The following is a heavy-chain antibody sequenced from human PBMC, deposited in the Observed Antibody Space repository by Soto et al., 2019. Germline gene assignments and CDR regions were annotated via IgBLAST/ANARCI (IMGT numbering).Heavy chain of an antibody. CDR3: VKHRGNPSGAFDI. V-gene: IGHV4-59*01. J-gene: IGHJ3*02. Sequence: SETLSLTCTVSGGSISSYYWSWIRQPPGKGLEWIGYIYYSGSTNYNPSLKSRVTISVDTSKNQFSLKLSSVTAADTAVYYCVKHRGNPSGAFDIWGQGTMVTVSS. CDR2: IYYSGST. CDR1: GGSISSYY. D-gene: IGHD3-10*01.